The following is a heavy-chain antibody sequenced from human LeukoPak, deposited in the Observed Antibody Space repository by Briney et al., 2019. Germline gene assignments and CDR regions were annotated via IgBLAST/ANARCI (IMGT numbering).Heavy chain of an antibody. CDR1: GGSFSGYY. V-gene: IGHV4-34*01. J-gene: IGHJ6*03. CDR2: INHSGST. CDR3: ARGRVRGDGGADYYYMDV. D-gene: IGHD3-10*01. Sequence: SETLSLTCAVYGGSFSGYYWSWIRQPPGKGLEWIGEINHSGSTNYNPSLKSRVTISVDTSKNQFSLKLSSVTAADTAVYYCARGRVRGDGGADYYYMDVWGKGTTVTVSS.